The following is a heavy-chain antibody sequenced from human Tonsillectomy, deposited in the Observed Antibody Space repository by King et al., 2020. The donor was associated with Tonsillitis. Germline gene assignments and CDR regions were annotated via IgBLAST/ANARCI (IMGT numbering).Heavy chain of an antibody. D-gene: IGHD5-12*01. CDR2: ITGTTIYI. V-gene: IGHV3-21*01. CDR1: GFDFSNVA. CDR3: ARLVGGGYGRYYFHL. J-gene: IGHJ4*02. Sequence: VQLVESGGGLVKPGGSLRLSCAASGFDFSNVAMEWVRQAPGKGLEWVSSITGTTIYIYYADSVKGRFTTSIDNAKNSVYLQMNSLRAEDTAVYYCARLVGGGYGRYYFHLWGRGTLVTVSS.